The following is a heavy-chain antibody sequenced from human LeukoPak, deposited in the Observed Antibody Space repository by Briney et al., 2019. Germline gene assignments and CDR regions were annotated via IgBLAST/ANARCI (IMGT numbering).Heavy chain of an antibody. V-gene: IGHV1-2*02. J-gene: IGHJ5*02. CDR1: GYTFTGYY. Sequence: ASVKVSCKASGYTFTGYYMHWVRQAPGQGLEWMGWINPNSGGTNYAQKIQGRVTMTRDTSISTAYMELSRLRSDDTAVYYCARDRIDYDILTGQGTTLFDPWGQGTLVTVSS. CDR3: ARDRIDYDILTGQGTTLFDP. CDR2: INPNSGGT. D-gene: IGHD3-9*01.